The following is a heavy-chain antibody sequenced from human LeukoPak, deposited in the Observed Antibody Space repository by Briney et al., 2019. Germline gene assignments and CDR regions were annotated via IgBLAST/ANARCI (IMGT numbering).Heavy chain of an antibody. CDR3: AELGITMIGGV. J-gene: IGHJ6*04. V-gene: IGHV3-48*03. CDR2: ISSSGSAI. CDR1: GFTFSSYE. D-gene: IGHD3-10*02. Sequence: PGGSLRLSCAASGFTFSSYEMNWVRQAPGKGLEWVSYISSSGSAIYYADSVKGRFTISRDNTKNSLYLQMNSLRAEDTAVYYCAELGITMIGGVWGKGTTVTISS.